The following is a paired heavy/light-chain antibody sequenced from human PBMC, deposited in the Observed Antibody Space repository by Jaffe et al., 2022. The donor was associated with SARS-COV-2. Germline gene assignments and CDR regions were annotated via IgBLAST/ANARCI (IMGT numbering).Heavy chain of an antibody. CDR1: GFTFSDYY. V-gene: IGHV3-11*01. Sequence: QVQLVESGGGLVKPGGSLRLSCAASGFTFSDYYMSWIRQAPGKGLEWVSYISSSGSTIYYADSVKGRFTISRDNAKNSLYLQMNSLRAEDTAVYYCARTDLWGIIYFQHWGQGTLVTVSS. CDR3: ARTDLWGIIYFQH. D-gene: IGHD7-27*01. CDR2: ISSSGSTI. J-gene: IGHJ1*01.
Light chain of an antibody. CDR2: GAS. CDR3: QQYGSSPT. V-gene: IGKV3-20*01. J-gene: IGKJ4*01. CDR1: QSVSSSY. Sequence: EIVLTQSPGTLSLSPGERATLSCRASQSVSSSYLAWYQQKPGQAPRLLIYGASSRATGIPDRFSGSGSGTDFTLTISRLEPEDFAVYYCQQYGSSPTFGGGTKVEIK.